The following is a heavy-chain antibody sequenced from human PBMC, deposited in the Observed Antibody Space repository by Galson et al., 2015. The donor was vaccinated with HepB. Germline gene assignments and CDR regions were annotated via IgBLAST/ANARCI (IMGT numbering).Heavy chain of an antibody. D-gene: IGHD5-24*01. J-gene: IGHJ4*02. V-gene: IGHV1-2*02. CDR3: AREMGRVDGYSVGDY. CDR2: VNPNSGAT. Sequence: SVKVSCKASGYTFTDNYIHWVRQAPRQGLEWMGWVNPNSGATNYAQKFQGRVTMTRDTSIRTAYMELSRLKSDDTAVYYCAREMGRVDGYSVGDYWGQGTLITVSS. CDR1: GYTFTDNY.